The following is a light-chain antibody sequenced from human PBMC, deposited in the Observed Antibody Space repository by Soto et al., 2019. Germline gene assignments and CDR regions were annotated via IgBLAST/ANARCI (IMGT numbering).Light chain of an antibody. J-gene: IGKJ4*01. CDR3: PQVKSYPRT. CDR1: QAITNN. CDR2: EES. V-gene: IGKV1-9*01. Sequence: DIPLTQYKSSLSASVGDRVTITCRASQAITNNLAWYQQKPGNPPKLLIYEESTLHSGVPSRFSGRKVGTQFILTIDSLQPEDFATYYCPQVKSYPRTFGGGTKV.